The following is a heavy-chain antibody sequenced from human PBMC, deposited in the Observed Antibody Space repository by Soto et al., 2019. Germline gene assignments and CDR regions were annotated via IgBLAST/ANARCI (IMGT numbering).Heavy chain of an antibody. Sequence: QVQLVQSGAEVKKPGSSVKVSCKASGGTFSSYTISWVRQAPGQGLEWMGRIIPIRGIANYAQKFQGRVTMTADKSTSTAYMELSRLRSEDTAVYYCARLLGYSYGLGHHYYYYLDVWGKGTTVTVSS. D-gene: IGHD5-18*01. CDR2: IIPIRGIA. CDR1: GGTFSSYT. CDR3: ARLLGYSYGLGHHYYYYLDV. V-gene: IGHV1-69*02. J-gene: IGHJ6*03.